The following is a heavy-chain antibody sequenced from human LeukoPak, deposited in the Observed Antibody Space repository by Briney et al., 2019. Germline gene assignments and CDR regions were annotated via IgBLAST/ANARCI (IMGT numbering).Heavy chain of an antibody. CDR3: ARVTGYMIEDYFDY. J-gene: IGHJ4*02. CDR2: IYYSGNT. V-gene: IGHV4-39*07. CDR1: GGSIRSTTYY. Sequence: SETLSLTCRVSGGSIRSTTYYWGWIRQPPGKGLEWIGSIYYSGNTYYSPSLMSRVTISVDTSKNQFSLNLSSVTAADTAVYYCARVTGYMIEDYFDYWGQGTLVTVSS. D-gene: IGHD3-22*01.